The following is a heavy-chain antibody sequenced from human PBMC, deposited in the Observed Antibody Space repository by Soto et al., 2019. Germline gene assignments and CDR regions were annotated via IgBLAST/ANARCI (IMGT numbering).Heavy chain of an antibody. CDR2: ISGSGGST. J-gene: IGHJ6*02. D-gene: IGHD5-18*01. CDR3: AKVLDTAMVGGDYYYYGMDV. V-gene: IGHV3-23*01. CDR1: GFTFSSYA. Sequence: HPGGSLRLSCAASGFTFSSYAMSWVRQAPGKGLEWVSAISGSGGSTYYADSVKGRFTISRDNSKNTLYLQMNSLRAEDTAVYYCAKVLDTAMVGGDYYYYGMDVWGQGTTVTVSS.